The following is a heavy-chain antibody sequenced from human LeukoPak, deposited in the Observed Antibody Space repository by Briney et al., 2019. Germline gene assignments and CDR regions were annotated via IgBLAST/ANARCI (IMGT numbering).Heavy chain of an antibody. D-gene: IGHD2-2*01. V-gene: IGHV3-21*04. CDR1: GFTFSSYS. CDR3: AKDAPVNIVVVPAANS. Sequence: GGSLRLSCAASGFTFSSYSMNWVRQAPGKGLEWVSSISSSSSYIYYADSVKGRFTISRDNAKNSLYLQMNSLRAEDTAVYYCAKDAPVNIVVVPAANSWGQGTLVTVSS. J-gene: IGHJ4*02. CDR2: ISSSSSYI.